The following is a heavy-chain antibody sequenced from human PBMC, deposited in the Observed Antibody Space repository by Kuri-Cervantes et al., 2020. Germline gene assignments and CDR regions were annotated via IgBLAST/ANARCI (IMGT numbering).Heavy chain of an antibody. CDR2: INPNSGGT. V-gene: IGHV1-2*02. CDR3: ARDRRRPYCSGGSCYSGGWFDP. Sequence: ASVKVSCKASGYTFTGYYMHWVRQAPGQGLEWMGWINPNSGGTNYAQKFQGRVTMTRDTSISTAYMELGRLRSDDTAVYYCARDRRRPYCSGGSCYSGGWFDPWGQGTLVTVSS. J-gene: IGHJ5*02. CDR1: GYTFTGYY. D-gene: IGHD2-15*01.